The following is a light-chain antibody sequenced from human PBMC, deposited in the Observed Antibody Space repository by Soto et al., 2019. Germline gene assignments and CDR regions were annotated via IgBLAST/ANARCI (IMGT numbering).Light chain of an antibody. CDR2: GAS. CDR1: QSFNSIY. V-gene: IGKV3-20*01. J-gene: IGKJ1*01. Sequence: EIVLTQSPGTLSLSPGERATLSCRASQSFNSIYLAWYQQKPGQAPRLLIYGASSRATGIPDRCSGSGSGTDFTLTISRLEPEDFAVYYCHQYDSWTFGQGTKVDIK. CDR3: HQYDSWT.